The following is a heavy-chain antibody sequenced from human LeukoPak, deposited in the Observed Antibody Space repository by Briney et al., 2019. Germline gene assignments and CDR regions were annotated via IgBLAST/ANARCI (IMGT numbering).Heavy chain of an antibody. J-gene: IGHJ4*02. V-gene: IGHV3-7*01. CDR1: GFTFSSYS. D-gene: IGHD3-10*01. CDR3: ARGPMVRTNLFDY. CDR2: IKQDGSEK. Sequence: PGGSLRLSCAASGFTFSSYSMNWVRQAPGKGLEWVANIKQDGSEKYYVDSVKGRFTISRDNAKNSLYLQMNSLRAEDTAVYYCARGPMVRTNLFDYWGQGTLVTVSS.